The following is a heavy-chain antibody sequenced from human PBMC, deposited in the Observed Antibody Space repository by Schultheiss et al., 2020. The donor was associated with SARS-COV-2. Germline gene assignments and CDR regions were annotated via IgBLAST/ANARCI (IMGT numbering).Heavy chain of an antibody. V-gene: IGHV1-18*04. J-gene: IGHJ3*02. Sequence: GGSLRLSCKGSGYSFTSYWIGWVRQMPGKGLEWMGWISAYNGNTNYAQKHQGRVTMTTDTSTNTAYMELRSLRSDDTAVYNCARDLYGDYSPPGDAFDIWGQGTMVTVSS. D-gene: IGHD4-17*01. CDR1: GYSFTSYW. CDR2: ISAYNGNT. CDR3: ARDLYGDYSPPGDAFDI.